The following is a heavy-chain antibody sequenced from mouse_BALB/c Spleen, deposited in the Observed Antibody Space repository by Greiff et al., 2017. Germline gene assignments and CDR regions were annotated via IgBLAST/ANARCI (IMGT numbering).Heavy chain of an antibody. V-gene: IGHV5-9-3*01. J-gene: IGHJ3*01. CDR3: ARRGEYGNYV. Sequence: EVKVVESGGGLVKPGGSLKLSCAASGFTFSSYAMSWVRQTPEKRLEWVVTISSGGSYTYYPDSVKGRFTISRDNAKNTLYLQMSSLRSEDTAMYYCARRGEYGNYVWGQGTLVTVSA. D-gene: IGHD2-1*01. CDR2: ISSGGSYT. CDR1: GFTFSSYA.